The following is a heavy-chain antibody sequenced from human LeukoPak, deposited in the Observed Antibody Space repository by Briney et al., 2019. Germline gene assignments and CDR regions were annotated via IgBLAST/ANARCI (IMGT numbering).Heavy chain of an antibody. V-gene: IGHV3-30*18. D-gene: IGHD2-8*01. CDR2: ISYDGSDK. CDR3: AKGCTLFWPKDAFDV. Sequence: PGESLRLSCAASGFSFSSYGMHWVRQAPGKGLEWVAIISYDGSDKYYADSVKGGFTISRDNSKNTLYLQMNSLRAEDTAVYYCAKGCTLFWPKDAFDVWGQETMVTVSS. CDR1: GFSFSSYG. J-gene: IGHJ3*01.